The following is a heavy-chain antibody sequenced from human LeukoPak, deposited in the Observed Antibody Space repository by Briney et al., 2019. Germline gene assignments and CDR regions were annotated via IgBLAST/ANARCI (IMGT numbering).Heavy chain of an antibody. CDR3: ARGNSGSYSPLRY. CDR1: GGSISSYY. Sequence: SETLSLTCTVSGGSISSYYWSWIRQPPGRGLGWMGYIYYSGSTNYNPSLKSRVTISVDTSKNQFSLKLSSVTAADTAVYYCARGNSGSYSPLRYWGQGTLVTVSS. J-gene: IGHJ4*02. V-gene: IGHV4-59*01. CDR2: IYYSGST. D-gene: IGHD1-26*01.